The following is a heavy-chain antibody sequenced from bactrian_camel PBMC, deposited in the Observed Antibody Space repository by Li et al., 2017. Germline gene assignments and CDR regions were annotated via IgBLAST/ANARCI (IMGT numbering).Heavy chain of an antibody. CDR3: ATYYVGMWYFNY. J-gene: IGHJ4*01. CDR1: GFTFSSYY. D-gene: IGHD2*01. Sequence: HVQLVESGGSLVQPGGSLRLSCAASGFTFSSYYMTWVRQAPGKGLEWVSSIYSDGSRTNYADSVKGRFTISRDNVENTVYLQMNSLKSEDTALYYWATYYVGMWYFNYWGQGTQVTVS. CDR2: IYSDGSRT. V-gene: IGHV3-2*01.